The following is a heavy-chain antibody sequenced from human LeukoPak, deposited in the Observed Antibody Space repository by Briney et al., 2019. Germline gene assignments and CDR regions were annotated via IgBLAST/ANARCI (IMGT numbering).Heavy chain of an antibody. V-gene: IGHV1-2*02. J-gene: IGHJ4*02. CDR2: IKPNGGVT. Sequence: GASVKVSCKASGYTFSDYYIHWLRQAPGQGLEWMGWIKPNGGVTNYARNFQGRITMTRDTSISTAFMELSSLRSDDTAVYYCVRPSYCGAGCYYYFDYWGQGTLVTVSS. CDR3: VRPSYCGAGCYYYFDY. D-gene: IGHD2-21*02. CDR1: GYTFSDYY.